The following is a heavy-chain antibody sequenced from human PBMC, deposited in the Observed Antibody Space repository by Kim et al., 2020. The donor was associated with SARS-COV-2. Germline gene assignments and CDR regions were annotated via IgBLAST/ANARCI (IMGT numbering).Heavy chain of an antibody. V-gene: IGHV3-21*01. J-gene: IGHJ6*03. CDR3: ARDDSMDV. Sequence: AGSVKGRFTIPRDNAKNALYLQMNSLRAEDTAVYYCARDDSMDVWGKGTTVTVSS.